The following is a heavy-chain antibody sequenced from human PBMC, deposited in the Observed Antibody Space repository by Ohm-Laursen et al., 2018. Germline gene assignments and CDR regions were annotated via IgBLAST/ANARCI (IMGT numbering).Heavy chain of an antibody. CDR1: GFTFKSYG. V-gene: IGHV3-30*18. D-gene: IGHD1-7*01. CDR3: AKDFRTGINWNYGGHFGY. CDR2: ISYDGSNT. Sequence: SLRLSCIASGFTFKSYGMHWVRQPPSKGLERLAIISYDGSNTNYADSVKGRFTISRDNSENTLYLQMNSLGAEDTAVYYCAKDFRTGINWNYGGHFGYWGQGTLVTVSS. J-gene: IGHJ4*02.